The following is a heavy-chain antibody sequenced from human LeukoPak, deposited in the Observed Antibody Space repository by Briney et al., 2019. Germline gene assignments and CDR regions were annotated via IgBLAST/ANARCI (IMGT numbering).Heavy chain of an antibody. J-gene: IGHJ6*02. CDR2: ITGSGGST. CDR3: AKTALGYFYTMDV. V-gene: IGHV3-23*01. D-gene: IGHD7-27*01. Sequence: GGSLRLFCAASGFTFTSYSMNWVRQAPGKGLEWVSGITGSGGSTSYADSVKGRFTISRDNSKNTLYLQMNSLRAEDTAVYYCAKTALGYFYTMDVWGQGTTVTVSS. CDR1: GFTFTSYS.